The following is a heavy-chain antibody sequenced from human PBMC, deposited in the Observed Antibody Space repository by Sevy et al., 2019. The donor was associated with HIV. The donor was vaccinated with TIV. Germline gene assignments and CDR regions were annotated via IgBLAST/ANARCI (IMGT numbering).Heavy chain of an antibody. V-gene: IGHV3-33*01. Sequence: GGSLRLSCAASGFTLSSYGMNWVRQAPGKGLEWVAVMRYDGGNKYYENSGKGRFTISRANSKNTLYLQLNSLRAEDTAVYYCARDRLGITISAEWGGGMDVWGQGTTVTVSS. J-gene: IGHJ6*02. CDR3: ARDRLGITISAEWGGGMDV. D-gene: IGHD3-3*01. CDR2: MRYDGGNK. CDR1: GFTLSSYG.